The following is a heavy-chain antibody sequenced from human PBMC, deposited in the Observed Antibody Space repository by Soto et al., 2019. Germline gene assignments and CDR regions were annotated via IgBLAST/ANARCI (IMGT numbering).Heavy chain of an antibody. CDR2: ISRSGSVI. Sequence: QVQLVEYGGGLVKPGGSLRLSCAASGFSFSDYYMSWIRQAPGKGLEWVSYISRSGSVIYYADSVKGRFTISRDDAKNSVYLQMNSMRAEDTAVYYCASDSNGVDLGYWGQGTLVTVSS. V-gene: IGHV3-11*01. CDR3: ASDSNGVDLGY. D-gene: IGHD4-17*01. J-gene: IGHJ4*02. CDR1: GFSFSDYY.